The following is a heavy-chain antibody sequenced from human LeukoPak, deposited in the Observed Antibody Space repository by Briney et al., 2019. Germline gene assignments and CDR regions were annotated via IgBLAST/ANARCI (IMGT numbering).Heavy chain of an antibody. CDR2: IKPNSGGT. CDR3: ARDLLRIAARPPPHFDY. Sequence: ASVKVSCKAPGYTFTGYYMHWVRQAPGQGLEWMGRIKPNSGGTNYAQKFQGRVTMTRDTSISTAYMELSRLRSDDTAVYYCARDLLRIAARPPPHFDYWGQGTLVTVSS. CDR1: GYTFTGYY. D-gene: IGHD6-6*01. J-gene: IGHJ4*02. V-gene: IGHV1-2*06.